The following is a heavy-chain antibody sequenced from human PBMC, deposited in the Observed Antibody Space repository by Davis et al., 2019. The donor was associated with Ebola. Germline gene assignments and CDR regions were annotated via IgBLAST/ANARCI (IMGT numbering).Heavy chain of an antibody. J-gene: IGHJ6*02. CDR2: INAGNGNT. Sequence: ASVKVSCKASGYTFTSYAMHWVRQAPGHRLEWMGWINAGNGNTKYSQKFQGRVTITRDTSASTAYMELSSLRSEDTAVYYCARGYHSSGWNLYYYYGMDVWGQGTTVTVSS. CDR3: ARGYHSSGWNLYYYYGMDV. V-gene: IGHV1-3*01. CDR1: GYTFTSYA. D-gene: IGHD6-19*01.